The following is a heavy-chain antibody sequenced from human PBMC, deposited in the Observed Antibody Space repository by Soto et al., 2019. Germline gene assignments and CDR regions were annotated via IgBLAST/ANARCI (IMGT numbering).Heavy chain of an antibody. V-gene: IGHV4-34*01. J-gene: IGHJ4*02. CDR3: ARADRLLWFGEFPLDY. CDR1: WQSFGGYY. Sequence: SGTLWLTCAFYWQSFGGYYWSWKCEPPGWGLEWIGEINHSGSTNYNPSLKSRVTISVDTSKNQFSLKLSSVTASYPSVYYCARADRLLWFGEFPLDYWGQRILVTVX. D-gene: IGHD3-10*01. CDR2: INHSGST.